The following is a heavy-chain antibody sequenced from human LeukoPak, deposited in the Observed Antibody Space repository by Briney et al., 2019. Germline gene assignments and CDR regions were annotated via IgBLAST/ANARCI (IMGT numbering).Heavy chain of an antibody. V-gene: IGHV4-34*01. CDR3: ARLGEYQLTIDY. Sequence: PSETLSLTCAVYGGSFSGYYWSWIRQPPGKGLERIGEINHSGSTNYNPSLKSRVTISVDTSKNQFSLKLSSVTAADTAVYYCARLGEYQLTIDYWGQGTLVTVSS. CDR1: GGSFSGYY. CDR2: INHSGST. D-gene: IGHD2-2*01. J-gene: IGHJ4*02.